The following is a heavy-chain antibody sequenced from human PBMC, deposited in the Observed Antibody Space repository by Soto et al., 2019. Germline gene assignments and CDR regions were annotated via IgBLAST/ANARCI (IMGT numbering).Heavy chain of an antibody. J-gene: IGHJ6*02. D-gene: IGHD4-17*01. CDR2: IIPIFGTA. V-gene: IGHV1-69*13. CDR3: ARGTTVEYSYYYGMDV. Sequence: GASVKVSCKASGGTFSSYAISWVRQAPGQGLEWMGGIIPIFGTANYAQKFQGRVTITADESTSTAYVELSSLRSEDTAVYYCARGTTVEYSYYYGMDVWGQGTTVTVS. CDR1: GGTFSSYA.